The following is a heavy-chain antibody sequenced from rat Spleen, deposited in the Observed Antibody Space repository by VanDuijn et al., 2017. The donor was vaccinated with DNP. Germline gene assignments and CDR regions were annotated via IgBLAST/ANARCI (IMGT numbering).Heavy chain of an antibody. CDR3: ARHYYGSYYFEY. Sequence: EVQLVESGGGLVQPGRSLKLSCAASGFTFSNYGMAWVRQAPTKALEWVASFSTGVGNTSYRDSLTGRFTISRDNAKNTQYLQMDSLRSEDTTTYYCARHYYGSYYFEYWGQGVMVTVSS. D-gene: IGHD1-3*01. J-gene: IGHJ2*01. V-gene: IGHV5S13*01. CDR1: GFTFSNYG. CDR2: FSTGVGNT.